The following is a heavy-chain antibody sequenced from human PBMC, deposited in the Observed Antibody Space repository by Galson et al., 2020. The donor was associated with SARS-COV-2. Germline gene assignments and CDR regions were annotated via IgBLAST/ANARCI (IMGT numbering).Heavy chain of an antibody. D-gene: IGHD3-10*01. J-gene: IGHJ5*02. Sequence: SETLSLTCTVSGASISSNSYYWGWIRQPPGKGLEWIGTISDTGSTYYNVSLKSRVTISVDTSKNQFSLKLNSVTAADTAVYYCARSPPRSGSGENWFDPWGQGALGTVSS. V-gene: IGHV4-39*01. CDR3: ARSPPRSGSGENWFDP. CDR1: GASISSNSYY. CDR2: ISDTGST.